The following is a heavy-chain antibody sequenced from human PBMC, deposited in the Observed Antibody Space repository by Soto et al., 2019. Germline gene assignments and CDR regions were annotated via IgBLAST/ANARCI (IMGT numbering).Heavy chain of an antibody. V-gene: IGHV3-33*01. J-gene: IGHJ6*02. CDR3: ARTEYGRIAYRMDV. Sequence: GGSLRLSCAASGFTFSSYGMHWVRQAPGKGLEWVAVIWYDGSNKYYADSVKGRFTISRDNSKNTLYLQMNSLRAEDTAVYYCARTEYGRIAYRMDVWGQGTTVTVSS. CDR2: IWYDGSNK. D-gene: IGHD6-6*01. CDR1: GFTFSSYG.